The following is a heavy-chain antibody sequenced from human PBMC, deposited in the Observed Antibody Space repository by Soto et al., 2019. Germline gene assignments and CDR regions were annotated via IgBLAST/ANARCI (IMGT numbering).Heavy chain of an antibody. Sequence: EVQLVESGGGLVQPGGSLKLSCAASGFTVSGSAVHWVRQASGKGLEWVGRIRSKTNSYATAYAASVKGRFTISRDDSKSTAYLQMNSLKNEETAVYYCTSDMGELSFPRAFDIWGQGTMVTVSS. CDR3: TSDMGELSFPRAFDI. V-gene: IGHV3-73*01. CDR1: GFTVSGSA. CDR2: IRSKTNSYAT. D-gene: IGHD3-16*02. J-gene: IGHJ3*02.